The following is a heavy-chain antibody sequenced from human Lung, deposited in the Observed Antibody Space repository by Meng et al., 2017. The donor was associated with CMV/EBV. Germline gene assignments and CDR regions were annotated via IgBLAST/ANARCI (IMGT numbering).Heavy chain of an antibody. Sequence: CAACAFRFGNYDMSCVRQAPGKGLEWVSAICGSGGSTYFADSVKGRFTISRDNSKNTLYLQMNSLRAEDTAVYYCAKNAKLSSGYFDYWGQGTLVTVSS. CDR2: ICGSGGST. J-gene: IGHJ4*02. V-gene: IGHV3-23*01. CDR3: AKNAKLSSGYFDY. D-gene: IGHD2-2*01. CDR1: AFRFGNYD.